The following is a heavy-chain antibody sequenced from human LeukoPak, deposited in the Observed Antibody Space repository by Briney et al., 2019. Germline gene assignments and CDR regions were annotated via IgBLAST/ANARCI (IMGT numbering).Heavy chain of an antibody. D-gene: IGHD1-26*01. Sequence: ASVKVSCKASGYTFTSYAMNWLRQAPGQGLEWTGWINTNTGNPTYAQGFTGRFVFSLDTSVSTAYLQISSLKAEDTAVYYCARDLEGATQSLRYWGQGTLVTVSS. V-gene: IGHV7-4-1*02. J-gene: IGHJ4*02. CDR2: INTNTGNP. CDR3: ARDLEGATQSLRY. CDR1: GYTFTSYA.